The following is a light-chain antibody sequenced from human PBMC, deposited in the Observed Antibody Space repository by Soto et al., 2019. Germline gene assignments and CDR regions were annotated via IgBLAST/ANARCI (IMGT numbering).Light chain of an antibody. J-gene: IGKJ3*01. V-gene: IGKV3-20*01. CDR3: HQYGTSPIFT. CDR1: QSVSSKY. CDR2: DTS. Sequence: EIVLTQSPGTLSLSPGERATLSCRASQSVSSKYVAWYQLKAGQAPRLLIYDTSSRATGIPDRFSGSGSGTDFTLTISRLEPEDFAVYYCHQYGTSPIFTFSPGTKVDIK.